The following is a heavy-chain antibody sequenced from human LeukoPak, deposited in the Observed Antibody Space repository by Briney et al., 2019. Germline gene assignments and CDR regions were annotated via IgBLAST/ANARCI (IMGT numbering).Heavy chain of an antibody. Sequence: ASVKVSCKASGYTFTGYYMHWVRQAPGQGLEWMGWINPNSGDTNYAQKFQGRVTMTRDTSINTAYMEPSSLRSDDTAMYYCARDGNFDYWGQGTLVTVSS. CDR1: GYTFTGYY. V-gene: IGHV1-2*02. J-gene: IGHJ4*02. CDR3: ARDGNFDY. CDR2: INPNSGDT. D-gene: IGHD1-1*01.